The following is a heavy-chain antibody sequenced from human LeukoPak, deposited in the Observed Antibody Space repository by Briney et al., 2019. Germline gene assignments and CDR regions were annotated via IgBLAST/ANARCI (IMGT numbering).Heavy chain of an antibody. CDR3: ASCGKDPQWLGLVDI. CDR2: ISSSSSYI. J-gene: IGHJ3*02. D-gene: IGHD6-19*01. Sequence: PGGSLRLSCAASGFTFSSYSMNWVRQAPGKGLEWVSSISSSSSYIYYADSVKGRFTISRDNAKNSLYLQKNSLRAEDTAVYYCASCGKDPQWLGLVDIWGQGTMVTVSS. CDR1: GFTFSSYS. V-gene: IGHV3-21*01.